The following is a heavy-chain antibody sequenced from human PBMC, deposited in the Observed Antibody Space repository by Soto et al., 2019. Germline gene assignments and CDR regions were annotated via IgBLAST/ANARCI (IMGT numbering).Heavy chain of an antibody. J-gene: IGHJ5*02. CDR3: ARTHILGGTEQFDP. CDR2: VRSSSSTI. CDR1: GFTFSSYG. D-gene: IGHD1-26*01. V-gene: IGHV3-48*02. Sequence: EEQLVESGGGLVQPGGSLRLSCVASGFTFSSYGMNWVRQAPGKGLEWVSYVRSSSSTIYYADSVKGRFTISRDNAKNSLFLQMNSLRDEDTAVYYCARTHILGGTEQFDPWGQGTLVTVSS.